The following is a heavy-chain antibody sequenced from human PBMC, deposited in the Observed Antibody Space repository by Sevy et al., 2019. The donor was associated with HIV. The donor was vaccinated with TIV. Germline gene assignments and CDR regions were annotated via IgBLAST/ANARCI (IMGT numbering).Heavy chain of an antibody. J-gene: IGHJ6*02. CDR1: GFTFRNYW. V-gene: IGHV3-7*01. CDR2: INQNGTEI. CDR3: AINSDYGMDA. D-gene: IGHD4-4*01. Sequence: GGSLRLSCLVSGFTFRNYWMSWVRQAPGKGLEWVANINQNGTEIYSVDSVKGRFTFSRDNTKNSVYLQMNSLRAEDTAIYYCAINSDYGMDAWGQGTTVTVSS.